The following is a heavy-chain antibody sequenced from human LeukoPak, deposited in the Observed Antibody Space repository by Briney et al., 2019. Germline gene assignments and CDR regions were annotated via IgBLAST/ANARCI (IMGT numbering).Heavy chain of an antibody. D-gene: IGHD3-3*01. CDR2: IDPSDSYT. J-gene: IGHJ6*02. CDR1: GYSFTSYW. V-gene: IGHV5-10-1*01. Sequence: GESLKISCKGSGYSFTSYWISWVRQMPGKGLEWMGRIDPSDSYTNYSPSFQGHVTISADKSISTPYLQWSSLKASDTAMYYCARHHDFPPGMDVWGQGTTVTVSS. CDR3: ARHHDFPPGMDV.